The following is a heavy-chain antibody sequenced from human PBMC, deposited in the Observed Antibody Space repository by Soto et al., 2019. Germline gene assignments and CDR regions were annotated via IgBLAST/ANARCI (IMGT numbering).Heavy chain of an antibody. CDR2: ISAYNGNT. J-gene: IGHJ3*02. CDR1: GYTFTSYG. Sequence: ASVKVSCKASGYTFTSYGISWVRQAPGQGLEWMGWISAYNGNTNYAQKLQGRVTMTTDTSTSAAYMELRSLRSDDTAVYYCERDVPATDAFDIWGQGTMVTVSS. CDR3: ERDVPATDAFDI. D-gene: IGHD2-2*01. V-gene: IGHV1-18*01.